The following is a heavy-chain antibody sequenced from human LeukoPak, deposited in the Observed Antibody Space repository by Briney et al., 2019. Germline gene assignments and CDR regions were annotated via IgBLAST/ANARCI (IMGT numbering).Heavy chain of an antibody. CDR3: ATSAGY. Sequence: GGSLRLSWAASGFTLNSHWMSWVRQAPGKGLEWVANIKQDGRDTYYVDSVKGRFTISRDNAKNSLNLQMNSLRAEDTAMYYCATSAGYWGQGTLVTVSS. CDR1: GFTLNSHW. J-gene: IGHJ4*02. V-gene: IGHV3-7*03. CDR2: IKQDGRDT.